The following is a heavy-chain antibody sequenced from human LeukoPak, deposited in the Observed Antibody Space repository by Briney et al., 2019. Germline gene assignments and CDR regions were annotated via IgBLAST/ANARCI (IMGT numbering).Heavy chain of an antibody. V-gene: IGHV1-69*05. Sequence: ASVKVSCKASVGTFSSYAISWVRQAPGQGLEWMGGIIPIFGTANYAQKFQGRVTITTDESTSTAYMELSSLRSEDTAVYYCARVTTVTTLGWFDPWGQGTLVTVSS. D-gene: IGHD4-11*01. CDR1: VGTFSSYA. CDR3: ARVTTVTTLGWFDP. CDR2: IIPIFGTA. J-gene: IGHJ5*02.